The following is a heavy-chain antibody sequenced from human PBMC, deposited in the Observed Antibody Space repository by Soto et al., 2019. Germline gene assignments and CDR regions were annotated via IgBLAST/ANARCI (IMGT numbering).Heavy chain of an antibody. CDR1: GYTFTDHY. V-gene: IGHV1-2*02. J-gene: IGHJ6*02. CDR3: ARGRTVNFYGMDV. D-gene: IGHD4-17*01. Sequence: QVQLVQAGAEVKKPGASVKVSYVASGYTFTDHYIHWVRQAPGQGLEWMGWINPHSGDTIYAQKFQGRVTLTRDTSISTAYMELRRLRYDDTALYYCARGRTVNFYGMDVWGQETTVTVSS. CDR2: INPHSGDT.